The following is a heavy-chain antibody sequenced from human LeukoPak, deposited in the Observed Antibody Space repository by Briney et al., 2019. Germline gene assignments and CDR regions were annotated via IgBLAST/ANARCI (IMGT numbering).Heavy chain of an antibody. J-gene: IGHJ6*03. D-gene: IGHD2-2*01. CDR2: IYHSGST. Sequence: SETLSLTCTVSGVSISSGGYYWSWIRQPPGKGLEWIGYIYHSGSTYYNPSLKSRVTISVDRSKNQFSLKLSSVTAADTAVYYCATAGIDVVVVPALHHYYYYYMDVWGKGTTVTVSS. CDR3: ATAGIDVVVVPALHHYYYYYMDV. CDR1: GVSISSGGYY. V-gene: IGHV4-30-2*01.